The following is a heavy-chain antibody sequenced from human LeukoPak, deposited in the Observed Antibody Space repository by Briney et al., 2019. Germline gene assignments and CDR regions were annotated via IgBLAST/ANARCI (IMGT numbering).Heavy chain of an antibody. CDR1: GYTFTGYY. V-gene: IGHV1-69*06. CDR2: IIPIFGTA. J-gene: IGHJ6*03. CDR3: ARGGDTAYYYYYMDV. D-gene: IGHD5-18*01. Sequence: SVKVSCKASGYTFTGYYMHWVRQAPGQGLEWMGGIIPIFGTANYAQKFQGRVTITADKSTSTAYMELSRLRSEDTAVYYCARGGDTAYYYYYMDVWGKGTTVTVSS.